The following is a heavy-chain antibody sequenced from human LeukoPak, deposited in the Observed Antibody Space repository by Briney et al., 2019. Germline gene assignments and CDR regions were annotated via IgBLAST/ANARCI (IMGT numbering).Heavy chain of an antibody. D-gene: IGHD2-15*01. J-gene: IGHJ6*02. Sequence: SETLSLTCTVSGCSISSYYWSWIRQPPGKGLEWIGYIYYSGSTNYNPSLKSRVTISVDTSKNQFSLKLSSVTAADTAVYYCARGIPPYCSGGSCYLGYYYYYGMDVWGQGTTVTVSS. CDR1: GCSISSYY. CDR2: IYYSGST. CDR3: ARGIPPYCSGGSCYLGYYYYYGMDV. V-gene: IGHV4-59*01.